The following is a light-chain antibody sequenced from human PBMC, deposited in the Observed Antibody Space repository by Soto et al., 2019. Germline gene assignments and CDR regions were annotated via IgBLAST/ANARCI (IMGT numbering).Light chain of an antibody. Sequence: EIVLTQSPGTLSLSPGQRATLSCTASQSVSRSYLAWYQQKPGQAPRLLIYATSTRATGIPDRFSASGSGTDFTLTISRLEPEDFAVYYCQQYDSSSGTFGQGTKVDI. V-gene: IGKV3-20*01. CDR1: QSVSRSY. CDR2: ATS. J-gene: IGKJ1*01. CDR3: QQYDSSSGT.